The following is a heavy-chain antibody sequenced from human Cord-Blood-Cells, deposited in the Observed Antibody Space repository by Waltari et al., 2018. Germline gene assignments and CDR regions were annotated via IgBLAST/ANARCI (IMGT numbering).Heavy chain of an antibody. V-gene: IGHV1-18*01. Sequence: VQLVQAGAAVKNPGASVKVSCKASGYPFTSYRISWVRQAPAQGIGWMGWISAYKDNTNQAQELQGRVTMTTDTSTSTAYMELRSLRSDDTAVYYCARTATQALELELLGGWFDPWGQGTLVTVSS. D-gene: IGHD1-7*01. CDR3: ARTATQALELELLGGWFDP. CDR2: ISAYKDNT. CDR1: GYPFTSYR. J-gene: IGHJ5*02.